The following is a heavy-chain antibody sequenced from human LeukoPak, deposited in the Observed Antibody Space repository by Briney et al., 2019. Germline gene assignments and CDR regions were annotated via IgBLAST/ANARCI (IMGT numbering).Heavy chain of an antibody. CDR2: INHSGST. CDR1: GGSFSGYY. Sequence: PSETLSLTCAVYGGSFSGYYWSWIRQPPGKGLEWIGEINHSGSTNYNPSLKSRVTISVDTSKNQFSLKLSSVTAADTAVYYCARARVRGVVPAAMSYYYYGMDVWGKGTTVTVSS. J-gene: IGHJ6*04. CDR3: ARARVRGVVPAAMSYYYYGMDV. V-gene: IGHV4-34*01. D-gene: IGHD2-2*01.